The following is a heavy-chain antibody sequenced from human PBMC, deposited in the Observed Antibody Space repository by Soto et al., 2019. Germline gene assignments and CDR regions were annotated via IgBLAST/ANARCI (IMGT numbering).Heavy chain of an antibody. CDR3: ARSYDFWSGYSRGMDV. D-gene: IGHD3-3*01. J-gene: IGHJ6*02. V-gene: IGHV1-8*01. CDR1: GYTFTSYD. Sequence: QVQLVQSGAEVKKPGASVKVSCKASGYTFTSYDINWVRQATGQGLEWMGWMNPNSGNTGYAQKFQGRVTMTRNISISTAYMELSSLRSEDTAVYYCARSYDFWSGYSRGMDVWGQGTTVTVSS. CDR2: MNPNSGNT.